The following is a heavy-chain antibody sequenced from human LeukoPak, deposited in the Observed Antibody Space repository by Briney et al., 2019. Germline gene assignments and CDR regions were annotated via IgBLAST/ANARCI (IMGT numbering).Heavy chain of an antibody. CDR1: SXXSYY. CDR3: ASSYYYDSSGYFR. D-gene: IGHD3-22*01. V-gene: IGHV4-39*01. CDR2: TYYSGST. Sequence: SXXSYYWGWIRQPPGKGLEWIGSTYYSGSTYYNPSLKSRVTISVDTSKNQFSLKLSSVTAADTAVYYCASSYYYDSSGYFRWGQGTLVTVSS. J-gene: IGHJ4*02.